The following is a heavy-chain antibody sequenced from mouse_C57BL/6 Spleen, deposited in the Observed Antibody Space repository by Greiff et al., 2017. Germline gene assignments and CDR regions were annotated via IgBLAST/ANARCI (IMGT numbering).Heavy chain of an antibody. CDR2: IHPNSGST. Sequence: QVQLKQPGAELVKPGASVKLSCKASGYTFTSYWMHWVKQRPGPGLEWIGMIHPNSGSTNYNEKFKSKATLTVDKSSSTAYMQLSSLTSEDSAVYYCAREGYSYYAMDYWGQGTSVTVSS. CDR1: GYTFTSYW. CDR3: AREGYSYYAMDY. V-gene: IGHV1-64*01. J-gene: IGHJ4*01. D-gene: IGHD2-3*01.